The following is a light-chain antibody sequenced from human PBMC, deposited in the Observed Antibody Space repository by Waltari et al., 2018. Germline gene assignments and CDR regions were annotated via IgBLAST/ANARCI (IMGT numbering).Light chain of an antibody. CDR1: SLRRYY. Sequence: SSDLTQDPSVSVALGQTVRITCQGDSLRRYYASLYQQRPGQAPILVLYGPGNRPSGIPDRFSGSTSGNTASLTITGAQAEDEADYYCHSRETFSTRLFGGGTRLTV. J-gene: IGLJ2*01. CDR3: HSRETFSTRL. V-gene: IGLV3-19*01. CDR2: GPG.